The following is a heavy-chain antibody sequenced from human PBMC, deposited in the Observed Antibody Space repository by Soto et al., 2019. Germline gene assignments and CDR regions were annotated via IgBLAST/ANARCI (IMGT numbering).Heavy chain of an antibody. CDR1: GYTFTSYG. D-gene: IGHD2-2*01. CDR3: ARVPAATYYYYYMDV. CDR2: ISAYNGNT. J-gene: IGHJ6*03. V-gene: IGHV1-18*01. Sequence: QVQLGQSGAEVKKPGASVKVSCKASGYTFTSYGISWVRQAPGQGLEWMGWISAYNGNTNYAQKLQGRVTMTTDTSTSTAYMELSSLRSDDTAVYYCARVPAATYYYYYMDVWGKGTTVTVSS.